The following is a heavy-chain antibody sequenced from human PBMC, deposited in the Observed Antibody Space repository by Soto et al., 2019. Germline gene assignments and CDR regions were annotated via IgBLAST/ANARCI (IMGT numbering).Heavy chain of an antibody. CDR3: ARGGGTTLAPLP. CDR2: INPNSGAT. D-gene: IGHD3-16*01. V-gene: IGHV1-2*02. J-gene: IGHJ5*02. CDR1: GYTFTGYF. Sequence: QVQLLQSGAEVKKPGASVKVSCKASGYTFTGYFMYWVRQAPGEGLEWMGWINPNSGATKYAPKFQGRITMTRDTSNRTAYLELSRLTSDDTAIYYCARGGGTTLAPLPWGQGTPVTVSS.